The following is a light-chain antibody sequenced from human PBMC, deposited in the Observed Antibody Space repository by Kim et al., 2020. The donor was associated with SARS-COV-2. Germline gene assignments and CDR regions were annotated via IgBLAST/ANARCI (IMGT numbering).Light chain of an antibody. V-gene: IGLV3-19*01. J-gene: IGLJ2*01. Sequence: VALGQTVRITCQGDSLRSYYATWYQQKSGQAPILVIYGKNNRPSGIPDRFSGSSSGNTASLTITGTQAGDEADYYCNSRDSNENVFFGGGTKLTVL. CDR1: SLRSYY. CDR3: NSRDSNENVF. CDR2: GKN.